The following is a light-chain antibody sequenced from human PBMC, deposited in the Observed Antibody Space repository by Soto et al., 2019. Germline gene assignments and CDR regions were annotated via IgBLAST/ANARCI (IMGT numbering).Light chain of an antibody. CDR2: KAS. CDR3: QQYNSDSRT. V-gene: IGKV1-5*03. J-gene: IGKJ1*01. CDR1: QSISAW. Sequence: DIPMTQSPSTLSASVGDRVTITCRASQSISAWLAWYQQKPGKAPKLLIYKASSLESGVPSRFSGSGSGREFTLTIRSLQPDDFATYYCQQYNSDSRTFGQGTKVEIK.